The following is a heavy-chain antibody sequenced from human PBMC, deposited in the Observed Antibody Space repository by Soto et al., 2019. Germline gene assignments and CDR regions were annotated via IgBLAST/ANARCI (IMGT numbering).Heavy chain of an antibody. V-gene: IGHV3-11*01. CDR1: GFTFSDYY. D-gene: IGHD1-7*01. CDR2: ITSSSSTI. CDR3: ARVAWLGTGTSLGYFDY. J-gene: IGHJ4*02. Sequence: QVQLVESGGGLVKPGGSLRLSCAASGFTFSDYYMTWIRQAPGKGLEWISYITSSSSTIYYADSVKGRFTVSRNNATTSLYLQMTSLRAEDTAVYYCARVAWLGTGTSLGYFDYWGQGSLVTVSS.